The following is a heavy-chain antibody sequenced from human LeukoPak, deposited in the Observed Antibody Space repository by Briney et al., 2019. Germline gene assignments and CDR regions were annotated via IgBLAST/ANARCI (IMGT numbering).Heavy chain of an antibody. CDR1: GGSFSGYY. Sequence: SETLSLTCAVYGGSFSGYYWSWIRQPPGKGLEWIGEISHSGSTNYNPSLKSRVTISVDTSKNQFSLKLSSVTAADTAVYYCARHRDYYYGSGSYFYWGQGTLVTVSS. CDR2: ISHSGST. V-gene: IGHV4-34*01. J-gene: IGHJ4*02. CDR3: ARHRDYYYGSGSYFY. D-gene: IGHD3-10*01.